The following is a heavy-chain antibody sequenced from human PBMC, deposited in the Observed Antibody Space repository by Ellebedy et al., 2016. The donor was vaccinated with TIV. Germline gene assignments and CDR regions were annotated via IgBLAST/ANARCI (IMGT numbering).Heavy chain of an antibody. J-gene: IGHJ4*02. Sequence: PGGSLRLSFAASGFTFSCCAMRWVRQTPGKGLEWVSVISNSGDTTYADYVKGRFTISRDNSKDTLFLQMNSLRAEDTGVYYCAKLAGISSWYAEYWGQGTLVTVSS. CDR3: AKLAGISSWYAEY. D-gene: IGHD6-13*01. CDR1: GFTFSCCA. V-gene: IGHV3-23*01. CDR2: ISNSGDTT.